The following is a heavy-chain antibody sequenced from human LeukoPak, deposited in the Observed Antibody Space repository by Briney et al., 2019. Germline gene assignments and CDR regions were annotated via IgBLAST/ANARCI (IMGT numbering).Heavy chain of an antibody. Sequence: GGSLRLSCAASGFTFSDYYMSWIRQAPGKGLEWVSDISSSSSTIYYADSVKGRFTISRDNAKNSLYLQMNSLRAEDTAVYYCARGAYCSGGSCYRDASDIWGQGTMVTVSS. V-gene: IGHV3-11*04. CDR3: ARGAYCSGGSCYRDASDI. J-gene: IGHJ3*02. D-gene: IGHD2-15*01. CDR2: ISSSSSTI. CDR1: GFTFSDYY.